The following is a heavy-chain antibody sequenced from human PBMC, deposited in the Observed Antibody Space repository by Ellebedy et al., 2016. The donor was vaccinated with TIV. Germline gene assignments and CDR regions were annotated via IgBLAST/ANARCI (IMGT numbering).Heavy chain of an antibody. J-gene: IGHJ4*02. D-gene: IGHD1-26*01. CDR1: GGPISSSLNY. Sequence: SETLSLXCTVSGGPISSSLNYWGWIRQPPGKGLEWIGSIYYSGSTYYNPSLKSRVTISVDRSQTQFSLKLSSVTAADTAVYYCARSSGSYYFVYWGQGALVTVSS. V-gene: IGHV4-39*07. CDR3: ARSSGSYYFVY. CDR2: IYYSGST.